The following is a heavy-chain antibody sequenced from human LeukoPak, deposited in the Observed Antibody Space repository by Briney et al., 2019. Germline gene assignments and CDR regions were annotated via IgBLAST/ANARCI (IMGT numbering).Heavy chain of an antibody. V-gene: IGHV3-23*01. CDR1: GLTVSSNYA. D-gene: IGHD3-22*01. CDR3: AKRRDYSSGFFSDFDY. CDR2: ITSGGGST. J-gene: IGHJ4*02. Sequence: PGGSLRLACAASGLTVSSNYAMSWVRQAPGKGLEWFSGITSGGGSTYYADSVKGRFTVSRDKSKNTRYLQMNSLRAEDTAVYYCAKRRDYSSGFFSDFDYWGQGTLVTVSS.